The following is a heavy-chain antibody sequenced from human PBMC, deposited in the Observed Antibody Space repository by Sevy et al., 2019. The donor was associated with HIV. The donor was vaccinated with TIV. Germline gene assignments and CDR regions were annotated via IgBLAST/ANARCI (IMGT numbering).Heavy chain of an antibody. CDR1: GFTFSSYG. CDR3: ARGNSGSFDY. D-gene: IGHD3-22*01. CDR2: IWYDGSNK. Sequence: GGSLRLSCAASGFTFSSYGMHWVRQAPGKGLEWVAVIWYDGSNKYYADSVKGRFTISRDNAKNSLYLQMNSLRPGDTAVYYCARGNSGSFDYWGQGTLVTVSS. J-gene: IGHJ4*02. V-gene: IGHV3-33*03.